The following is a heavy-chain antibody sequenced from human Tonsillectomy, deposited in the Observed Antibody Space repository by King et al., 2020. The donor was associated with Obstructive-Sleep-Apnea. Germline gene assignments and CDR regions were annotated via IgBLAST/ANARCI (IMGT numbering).Heavy chain of an antibody. Sequence: QLVQSGAEVKKPGESLRISCKGSGHSFSRYWITWVRQMPGKGLECMGRIDPSDSYTKYSPSFRGHVTISADKSISTAYLQWSSLKASDTAIYFCARRGYSDYAADYWGQGTLVTVSS. CDR1: GHSFSRYW. J-gene: IGHJ4*02. CDR2: IDPSDSYT. V-gene: IGHV5-10-1*01. D-gene: IGHD2-21*01. CDR3: ARRGYSDYAADY.